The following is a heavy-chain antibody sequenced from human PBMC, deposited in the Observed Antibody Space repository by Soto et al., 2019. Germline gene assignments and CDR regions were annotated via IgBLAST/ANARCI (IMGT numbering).Heavy chain of an antibody. CDR3: ARGFRPLRYFDWCWFDP. CDR1: GGSISSGDYY. V-gene: IGHV4-30-4*01. D-gene: IGHD3-9*01. J-gene: IGHJ5*02. CDR2: IYYSGST. Sequence: SETLSLTCTVSGGSISSGDYYWSWIRQPPGKGLEWIGYIYYSGSTYYNPSLKSRVTISVDTSKNQFSLKLSSVTAADTAVYYCARGFRPLRYFDWCWFDPWGQGTLVTVSS.